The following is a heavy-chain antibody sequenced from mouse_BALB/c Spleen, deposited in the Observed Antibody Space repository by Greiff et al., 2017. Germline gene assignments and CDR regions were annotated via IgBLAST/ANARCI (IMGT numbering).Heavy chain of an antibody. Sequence: EVHLVESGGGLVKPGGSLKLSCAASGFTFSDYYMYWVRQTPEKRLEWVATISDGGSYTYYPDSVKGRFTISRDNAKNNLYLQMSSLKSEDTAMYYCARGDYDYDVGAMDYWGQGTSVTVSS. CDR3: ARGDYDYDVGAMDY. CDR2: ISDGGSYT. D-gene: IGHD2-4*01. V-gene: IGHV5-4*02. CDR1: GFTFSDYY. J-gene: IGHJ4*01.